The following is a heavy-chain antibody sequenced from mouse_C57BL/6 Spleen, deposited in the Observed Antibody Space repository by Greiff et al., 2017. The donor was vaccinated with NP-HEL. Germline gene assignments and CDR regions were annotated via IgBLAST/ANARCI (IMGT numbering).Heavy chain of an antibody. Sequence: QVQLQQSGPELVKPGASVKISCKASGYAFSSSWMNWVKQRPGKGLEWIGRIYPGDGDTNYNGKFKGKATLTADKSSSTAYMQLSSLTSEDSAVYFCAGIYYGNYVGYFDVWGTGTTVTVSS. D-gene: IGHD2-1*01. V-gene: IGHV1-82*01. CDR1: GYAFSSSW. J-gene: IGHJ1*03. CDR2: IYPGDGDT. CDR3: AGIYYGNYVGYFDV.